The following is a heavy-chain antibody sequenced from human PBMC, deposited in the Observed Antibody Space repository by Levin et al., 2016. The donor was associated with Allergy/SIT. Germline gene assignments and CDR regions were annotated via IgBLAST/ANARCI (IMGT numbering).Heavy chain of an antibody. CDR2: IIPIFGTA. J-gene: IGHJ3*02. V-gene: IGHV1-69*01. D-gene: IGHD3-10*01. Sequence: WVRQAPGQGLEWMGGIIPIFGTANYAQKFQGRVTITADESTSTAYMELSSLRSEDTAVYYCARGRPVTGDAFDIWGQGTMVTVSS. CDR3: ARGRPVTGDAFDI.